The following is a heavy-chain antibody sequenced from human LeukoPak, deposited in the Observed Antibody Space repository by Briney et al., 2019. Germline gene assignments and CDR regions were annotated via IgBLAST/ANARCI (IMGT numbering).Heavy chain of an antibody. CDR3: ARDLGRYYCDSLLYYYGMDV. D-gene: IGHD3-22*01. CDR2: INHSGST. V-gene: IGHV4-34*01. J-gene: IGHJ6*02. Sequence: SETLSLTCSVSGGSISGYYWSWIRQPPGKGLEWIGEINHSGSTNYNPSLKSRVTISVDTSKNQFSLKLSSVTAADTAVYYCARDLGRYYCDSLLYYYGMDVWGQGTTVTVSS. CDR1: GGSISGYY.